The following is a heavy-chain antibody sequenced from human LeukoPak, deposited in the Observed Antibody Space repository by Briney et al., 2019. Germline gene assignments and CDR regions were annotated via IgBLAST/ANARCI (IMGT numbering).Heavy chain of an antibody. CDR3: ASRAMALLIDY. D-gene: IGHD5-18*01. V-gene: IGHV3-48*04. CDR2: ISSSGSTI. J-gene: IGHJ4*02. CDR1: GFSFSDYP. Sequence: GGSLRLSCATSGFSFSDYPMNWVRQAPGKGLEWVSYISSSGSTIYYADSVKGRFTISRDNAKNSLYLQMNSLRAEDTAVYYCASRAMALLIDYWGQGTLVTVSS.